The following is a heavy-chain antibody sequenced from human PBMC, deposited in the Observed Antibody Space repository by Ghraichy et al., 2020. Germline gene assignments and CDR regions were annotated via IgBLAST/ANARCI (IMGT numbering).Heavy chain of an antibody. CDR2: VYYSGYT. Sequence: SETLSLTGNNSGGSISSYYWSWIRQPPGKGLEWIGYVYYSGYTRFNPSLESRVTISVDTSKNQFSLKVKSVTAADTAVYYCARVYYSTTNCLDSWGQGTLVTVSA. J-gene: IGHJ4*02. CDR1: GGSISSYY. CDR3: ARVYYSTTNCLDS. V-gene: IGHV4-59*01. D-gene: IGHD2-2*01.